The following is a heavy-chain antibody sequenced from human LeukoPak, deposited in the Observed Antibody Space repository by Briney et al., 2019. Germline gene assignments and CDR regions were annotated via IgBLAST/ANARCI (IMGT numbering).Heavy chain of an antibody. CDR2: ISGGGGST. J-gene: IGHJ4*02. D-gene: IGHD6-19*01. CDR1: GFTFSSYA. CDR3: GASSGWYNSHDY. Sequence: GGSLRLSCAASGFTFSSYAMSWVRQAPGKGLEWVSAISGGGGSTYYADSVKGRFTISRDNSKNTLYLQMNSLRAEDTAVYYCGASSGWYNSHDYWGQGTLVTVSS. V-gene: IGHV3-23*01.